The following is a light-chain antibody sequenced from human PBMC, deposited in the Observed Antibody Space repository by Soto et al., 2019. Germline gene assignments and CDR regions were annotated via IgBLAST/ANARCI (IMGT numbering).Light chain of an antibody. Sequence: DIQMTQSPPSVSASVGDIVTITCRASQDVGKWLAWYQQKPGKAPTLLIHGPSSLQSGVPPRYSGSGYGTDFTLTISSLQPEDFATYYCQQANSFPITFGQGTRLEIK. CDR2: GPS. V-gene: IGKV1-12*01. J-gene: IGKJ5*01. CDR1: QDVGKW. CDR3: QQANSFPIT.